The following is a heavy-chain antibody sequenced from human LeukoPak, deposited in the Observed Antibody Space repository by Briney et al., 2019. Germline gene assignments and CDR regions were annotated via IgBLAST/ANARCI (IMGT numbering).Heavy chain of an antibody. Sequence: ASVKVSCKASGYTFTGYYMHWVRQAPGQGLEWMGWINPNSGGTNYAQKFQGWVTMTRDTSISTAYMELSRLRSDDTAVYYCAKDVPAPVAGAFDIWGQGTMVTVSS. CDR1: GYTFTGYY. CDR3: AKDVPAPVAGAFDI. J-gene: IGHJ3*02. CDR2: INPNSGGT. D-gene: IGHD6-19*01. V-gene: IGHV1-2*04.